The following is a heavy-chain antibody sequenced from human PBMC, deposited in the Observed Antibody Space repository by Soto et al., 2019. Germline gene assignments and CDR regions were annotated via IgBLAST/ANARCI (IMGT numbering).Heavy chain of an antibody. CDR2: IDGSGGIT. D-gene: IGHD3-10*01. CDR3: VKNSGWLNT. J-gene: IGHJ4*02. Sequence: RLCCAASGFPFGTTGMSWVRQAPGEGLEWVSTIDGSGGITFYADSVKGRFTISRDNSRNTVYLQMNSLRGDDTALYYCVKNSGWLNTWGQGALVTVSS. V-gene: IGHV3-23*01. CDR1: GFPFGTTG.